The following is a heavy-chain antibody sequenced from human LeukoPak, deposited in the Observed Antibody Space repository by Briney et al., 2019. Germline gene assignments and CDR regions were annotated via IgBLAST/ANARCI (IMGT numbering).Heavy chain of an antibody. CDR1: GFTFSSYA. CDR3: ARSYSYNYGEVDY. CDR2: ISYDGSNK. D-gene: IGHD5-18*01. Sequence: PGRSLRLSCAASGFTFSSYAMHWVRQAPGKGLEWVAVISYDGSNKYYADSVKGRFTISRDNSKSTLYLQMNSLRAEDTAVYYCARSYSYNYGEVDYWGQGTLVTVSS. V-gene: IGHV3-30-3*01. J-gene: IGHJ4*02.